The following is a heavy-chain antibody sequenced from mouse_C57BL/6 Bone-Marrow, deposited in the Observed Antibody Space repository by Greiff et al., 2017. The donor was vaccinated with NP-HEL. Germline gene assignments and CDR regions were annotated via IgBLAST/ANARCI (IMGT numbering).Heavy chain of an antibody. CDR1: GYAFSSSW. D-gene: IGHD1-1*01. V-gene: IGHV1-82*01. Sequence: VQLQQSGPELVKPGASVKISCKASGYAFSSSWMDWVKQRPGKGLEWIGRIYPGDGDTNYNGKFKGKATLNADKSSSTAYMQLSSLTSEDSAVYFCARKLGSSYWYFDVWGTGTTVTVSS. J-gene: IGHJ1*03. CDR3: ARKLGSSYWYFDV. CDR2: IYPGDGDT.